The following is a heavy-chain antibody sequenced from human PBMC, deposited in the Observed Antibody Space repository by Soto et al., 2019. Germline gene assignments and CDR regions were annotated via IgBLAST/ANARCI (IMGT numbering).Heavy chain of an antibody. Sequence: ASVKPSCKACGDSFTSYGISWVRQAPGQGLEWMGWISAYNGNANYAQKLQGRVTMTTDNAKNTLYPQMNSLRVEDTAVYYCAGDPVPEYWGQGTLVTVSS. J-gene: IGHJ4*02. CDR2: ISAYNGNA. CDR3: AGDPVPEY. V-gene: IGHV1-18*01. CDR1: GDSFTSYG.